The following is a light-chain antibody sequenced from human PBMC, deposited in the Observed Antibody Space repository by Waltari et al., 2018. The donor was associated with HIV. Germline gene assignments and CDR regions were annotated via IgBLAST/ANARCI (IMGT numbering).Light chain of an antibody. CDR1: RSNIGSKT. CDR3: AAWDVSLNGLV. Sequence: QSVLTQPPSASGTPGQRVTISCSGSRSNIGSKTVNWYQQLPGTAPKLLIYSNDQRPVGVPDLFSGSKSGTSASLAISGLQSEDEAGYYCAAWDVSLNGLVFGGGTKLTVL. V-gene: IGLV1-44*01. J-gene: IGLJ2*01. CDR2: SND.